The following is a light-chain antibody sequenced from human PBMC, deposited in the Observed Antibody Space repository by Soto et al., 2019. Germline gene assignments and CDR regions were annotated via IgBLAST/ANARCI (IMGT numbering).Light chain of an antibody. J-gene: IGKJ1*01. CDR2: AAS. CDR3: QQSFSSPWT. Sequence: EIQMTQSPSYLSASVGDRVTITCRASQSVGNYLNWYQQKPGKAPKLLIFAASSLQSGVPSRFSGSGSGTDFTLTISSLQPEDFATYYCQQSFSSPWTFGQGTKVEIK. V-gene: IGKV1-39*01. CDR1: QSVGNY.